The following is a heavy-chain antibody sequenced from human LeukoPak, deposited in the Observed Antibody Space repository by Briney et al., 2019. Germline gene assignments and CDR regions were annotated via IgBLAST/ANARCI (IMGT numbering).Heavy chain of an antibody. CDR2: INPNSGGT. J-gene: IGHJ4*02. CDR1: GYTFTGYY. D-gene: IGHD6-13*01. Sequence: GASVKVSCKASGYTFTGYYMHWVRQAPGQGLEWMGWINPNSGGTNYAQKFQGWVTMTRDTSISTAYMELSRLRSDDTAVYYCARGLAAAGWAFDYWGQGTLVTVSS. V-gene: IGHV1-2*04. CDR3: ARGLAAAGWAFDY.